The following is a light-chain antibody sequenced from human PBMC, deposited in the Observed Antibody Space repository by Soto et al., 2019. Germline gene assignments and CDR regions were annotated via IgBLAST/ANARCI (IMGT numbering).Light chain of an antibody. CDR2: DAS. V-gene: IGKV1-33*01. Sequence: DIQMTQPPSSLSASVGDRVTITCQASQDISNYLNWYQQKPGKAPKLLIYDASNLETGVPSRFSGSGSGTDFTFTISSLQPEDIATYYCQQYDNLLTWTFGQGTKVDI. J-gene: IGKJ1*01. CDR1: QDISNY. CDR3: QQYDNLLTWT.